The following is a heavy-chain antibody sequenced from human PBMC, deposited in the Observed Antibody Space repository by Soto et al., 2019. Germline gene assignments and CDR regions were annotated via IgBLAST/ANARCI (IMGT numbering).Heavy chain of an antibody. CDR1: GVSISSYY. Sequence: SETLSLTCAVSGVSISSYYWSWMRQPPGGGLEWIGYIYYTASANYNPSLKSRLTISVDTSKNQFSLKLTSVTAADSAIYYCARGGNNWGYYFDSWGQGAQVTVSS. V-gene: IGHV4-59*01. J-gene: IGHJ4*02. CDR3: ARGGNNWGYYFDS. CDR2: IYYTASA. D-gene: IGHD1-1*01.